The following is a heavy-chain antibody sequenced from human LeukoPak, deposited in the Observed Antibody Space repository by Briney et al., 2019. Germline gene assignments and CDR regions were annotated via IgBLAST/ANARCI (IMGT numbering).Heavy chain of an antibody. J-gene: IGHJ6*03. V-gene: IGHV3-33*06. D-gene: IGHD2-15*01. CDR2: IWYDGSNK. CDR3: AKEERSGGSLPGKGAVASYYYYMDV. CDR1: GFTFSSYG. Sequence: GRSLRLTCAASGFTFSSYGMHWIRQAPGQGLELVAVIWYDGSNKYYADPVMDRFTIFRDNSKNTLYLQMNSLRAEDTAVYYCAKEERSGGSLPGKGAVASYYYYMDVWGKGTTVTVSS.